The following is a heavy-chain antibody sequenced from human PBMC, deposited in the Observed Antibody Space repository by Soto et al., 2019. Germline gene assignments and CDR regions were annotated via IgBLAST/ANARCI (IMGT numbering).Heavy chain of an antibody. CDR2: IIPIFGTA. D-gene: IGHD4-17*01. Sequence: ASVKVSCKASGGTFSSYAIGWVRQAPGQGLEWMGGIIPIFGTANYAQKFQGRVTITADESTSTAYMELSSLRSEDTAVYYCARIPGWYGDHNWFDPWGQGTLVTVSS. CDR3: ARIPGWYGDHNWFDP. CDR1: GGTFSSYA. J-gene: IGHJ5*02. V-gene: IGHV1-69*13.